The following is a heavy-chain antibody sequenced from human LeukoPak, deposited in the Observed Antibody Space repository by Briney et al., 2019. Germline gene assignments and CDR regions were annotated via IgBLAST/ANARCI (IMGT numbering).Heavy chain of an antibody. CDR2: INANSGGT. CDR1: GFTFTGYY. V-gene: IGHV1-2*02. Sequence: ASVKVSCKASGFTFTGYYIHWVRQAPGQGLEWMGWINANSGGTSFAQKFQGRVTMTRDTSISTAYMELSRLRSDDTAVYYCARSRDGYNAYNWFDPWGQGTLVTVSS. CDR3: ARSRDGYNAYNWFDP. D-gene: IGHD5-24*01. J-gene: IGHJ5*02.